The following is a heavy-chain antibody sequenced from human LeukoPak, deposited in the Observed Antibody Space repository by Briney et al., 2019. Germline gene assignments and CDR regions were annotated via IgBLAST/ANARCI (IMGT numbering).Heavy chain of an antibody. J-gene: IGHJ2*01. CDR1: GFTLSNYN. CDR3: ARTYSGSYWYFDL. V-gene: IGHV3-48*04. D-gene: IGHD3-10*01. CDR2: ISSSSSTM. Sequence: GGSLRLSCAASGFTLSNYNMNWVRQAPGKGLEWVSYISSSSSTMYYADSVKGRFTISRDNAKNSLYLQMNSLRAEDTAVYYCARTYSGSYWYFDLWGRGTLVTVSS.